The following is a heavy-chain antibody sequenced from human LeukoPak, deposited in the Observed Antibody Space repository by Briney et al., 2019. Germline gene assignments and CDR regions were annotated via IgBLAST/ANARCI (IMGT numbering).Heavy chain of an antibody. Sequence: PGRSLRLSCAASGFTFSSYGMHWVRQAPGKGLEWVAVIWYDGSNKYYADSVKGRFTISRDNTKNTLYLQMNSLRAEDTAVYYCARAPGAAAGLYYYDSSGYYYFDYWGQGTLVTVSS. CDR2: IWYDGSNK. CDR3: ARAPGAAAGLYYYDSSGYYYFDY. CDR1: GFTFSSYG. D-gene: IGHD3-22*01. V-gene: IGHV3-33*01. J-gene: IGHJ4*02.